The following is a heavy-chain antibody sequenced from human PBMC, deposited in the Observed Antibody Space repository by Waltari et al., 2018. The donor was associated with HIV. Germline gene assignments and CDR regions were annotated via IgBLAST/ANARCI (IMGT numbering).Heavy chain of an antibody. CDR1: GFSFGDYA. J-gene: IGHJ3*02. CDR2: ISLNGDSV. Sequence: QLVESGGALVQPGRSLRLSCVASGFSFGDYAMYWVRQPPGKGLGWVPGISLNGDSVAYAVSVKGRFTMSRDNAKRSLYLEMISLKPEDTALYYCTKGRTAAAGFFACDTWGQGTRVIVSS. V-gene: IGHV3-9*01. CDR3: TKGRTAAAGFFACDT. D-gene: IGHD6-25*01.